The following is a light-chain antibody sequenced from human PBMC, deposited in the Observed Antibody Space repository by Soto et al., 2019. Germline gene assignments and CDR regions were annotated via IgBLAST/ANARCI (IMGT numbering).Light chain of an antibody. CDR2: DAT. J-gene: IGKJ4*01. CDR3: QQYGSSPLT. Sequence: EIVLTQSPATLSLSPGERATLSCRASQSVTWYLAWYQQKPGQAPRLLIYDATNRATGIPARFSGSGSGTDFTLTISSLEPEDFAVYYCQQYGSSPLTFGGGTKVEIK. CDR1: QSVTWY. V-gene: IGKV3-11*01.